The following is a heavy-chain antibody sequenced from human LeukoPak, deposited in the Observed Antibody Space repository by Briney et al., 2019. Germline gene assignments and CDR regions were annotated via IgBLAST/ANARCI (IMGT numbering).Heavy chain of an antibody. J-gene: IGHJ4*02. Sequence: ASVKVSCKASGYTFTSYDINWVRQATGQGLEWMGWMNPNSGNTGYAQKFQGRVTITRNISISTAYMELSSLRSEDTAVYYCARARTIFGVVIYAFDYWGQGTLVTVSS. CDR2: MNPNSGNT. D-gene: IGHD3-3*01. V-gene: IGHV1-8*03. CDR3: ARARTIFGVVIYAFDY. CDR1: GYTFTSYD.